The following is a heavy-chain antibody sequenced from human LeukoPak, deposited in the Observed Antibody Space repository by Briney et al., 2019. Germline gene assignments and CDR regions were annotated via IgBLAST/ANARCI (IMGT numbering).Heavy chain of an antibody. CDR3: AKGSGYYYYYAMDV. V-gene: IGHV3-30*18. CDR1: GFTFSSYG. CDR2: ISYDGSNK. J-gene: IGHJ6*02. Sequence: GGSLRLSCAASGFTFSSYGMHWVRQAPGKGLEWEAVISYDGSNKYYADSVKGRFTISRDNSKNTLYLQMNSLRAEDTAVYYCAKGSGYYYYYAMDVWGQGTTVTVSS.